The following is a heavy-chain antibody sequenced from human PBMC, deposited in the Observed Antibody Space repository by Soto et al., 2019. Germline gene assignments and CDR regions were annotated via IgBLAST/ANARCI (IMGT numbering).Heavy chain of an antibody. J-gene: IGHJ4*02. D-gene: IGHD3-10*01. Sequence: GGSLRLSCAGSGFTFRWFGMNWVRQAPGKGLEWVARISNDGSNGYYVDSVKGRFTISRDNSKNTLYLQMDSLGAEDTAVYYCAKGEVRGIIPSYFDYWGLGTLVTVSS. CDR2: ISNDGSNG. CDR1: GFTFRWFG. CDR3: AKGEVRGIIPSYFDY. V-gene: IGHV3-30*18.